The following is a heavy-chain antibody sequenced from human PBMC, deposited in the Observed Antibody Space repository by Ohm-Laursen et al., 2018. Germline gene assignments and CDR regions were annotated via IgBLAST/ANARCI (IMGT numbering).Heavy chain of an antibody. J-gene: IGHJ3*01. V-gene: IGHV3-72*01. CDR2: SRDKANSYTT. Sequence: SLRLSCAASGFTFSGFQMSWIRQAPGKGLELVARSRDKANSYTTAYVASVKGRFSISRDDSENSLYLQMNSLKTEDTAVYYCARTRNFQPYDVWGQGTMVIVSS. CDR1: GFTFSGFQ. D-gene: IGHD2/OR15-2a*01. CDR3: ARTRNFQPYDV.